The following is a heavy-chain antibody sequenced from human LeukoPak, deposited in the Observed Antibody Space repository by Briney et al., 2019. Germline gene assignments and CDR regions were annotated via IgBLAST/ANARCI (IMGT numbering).Heavy chain of an antibody. Sequence: GGSLRLSCAASGFTFSSYWMGWVRQAPGKRLEWVANMNIDGSEKYYADSAKGRFTISRDNARNSVYLQMNSLRVEDTAVYHCARDPVEWELLLDYWGQGTLVTASS. CDR3: ARDPVEWELLLDY. CDR1: GFTFSSYW. J-gene: IGHJ4*02. D-gene: IGHD1-26*01. V-gene: IGHV3-7*01. CDR2: MNIDGSEK.